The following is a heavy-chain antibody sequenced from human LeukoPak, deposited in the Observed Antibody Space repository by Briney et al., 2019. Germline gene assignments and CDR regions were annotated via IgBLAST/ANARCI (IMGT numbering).Heavy chain of an antibody. CDR2: IRSKANSYAT. D-gene: IGHD6-19*01. CDR1: GFTFSGSA. J-gene: IGHJ3*02. V-gene: IGHV3-73*01. Sequence: GGSLRLSCAASGFTFSGSAMRWVRQASGKGLEWVGRIRSKANSYATAYAASVKGRFTISRDDSKNTAYLQMNSLKTEDTAVYYCTRPTDSSGWYYGAFDIWGQGTMVTVSS. CDR3: TRPTDSSGWYYGAFDI.